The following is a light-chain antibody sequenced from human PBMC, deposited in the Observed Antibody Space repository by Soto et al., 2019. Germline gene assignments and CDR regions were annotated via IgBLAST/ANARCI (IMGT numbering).Light chain of an antibody. Sequence: QSALAQPASVSGSPGQSIAISCTGTSSDVGSYNSVSWYQQYPGKAPTLMIHDVSDRPSGVSNRFSGSKSGNTASLTISGLQAVDEADYYCSSFTSSSSYVFGSGTKVTVL. CDR1: SSDVGSYNS. J-gene: IGLJ1*01. CDR3: SSFTSSSSYV. CDR2: DVS. V-gene: IGLV2-14*03.